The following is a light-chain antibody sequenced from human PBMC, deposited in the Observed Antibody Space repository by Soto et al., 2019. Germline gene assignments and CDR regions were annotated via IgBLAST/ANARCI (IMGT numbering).Light chain of an antibody. CDR3: QQYNNWPRT. J-gene: IGKJ1*01. V-gene: IGKV3-15*01. CDR2: GAS. CDR1: QSVSNY. Sequence: EILVAQSPATLSVSPGARGTLSCRASQSVSNYLAWYQQKPGQAPRLLIYGASARATGIPSRFSGSGSGTEFTLTISSLQPEDFAVYYCQQYNNWPRTFGQGTKVDIK.